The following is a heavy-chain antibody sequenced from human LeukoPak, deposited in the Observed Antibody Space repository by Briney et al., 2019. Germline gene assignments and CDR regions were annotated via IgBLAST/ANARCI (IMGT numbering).Heavy chain of an antibody. CDR1: GLTFSSYW. CDR2: IKQDGSEK. CDR3: TREKGGWNSISDDYDY. V-gene: IGHV3-7*01. Sequence: GGSLRLSCAASGLTFSSYWMSWVRQAPGKGLEWVSNIKQDGSEKYYVDSVKGRFTISRDNAKNSLYLQMNSLRAEDTAVYYCTREKGGWNSISDDYDYWGQGTLVTVSS. D-gene: IGHD1-7*01. J-gene: IGHJ4*02.